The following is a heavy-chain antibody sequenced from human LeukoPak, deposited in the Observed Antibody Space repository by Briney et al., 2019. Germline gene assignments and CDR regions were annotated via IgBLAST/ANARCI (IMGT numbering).Heavy chain of an antibody. J-gene: IGHJ6*02. CDR2: ISSSGSTI. D-gene: IGHD3-9*01. CDR1: GFTFSSYE. Sequence: GGSLRFSCAASGFTFSSYEMNWARQAPGKGLEWASYISSSGSTIYYADSVKGRFTISRDNAKNSLYLQMNSLRAEDTAVYYCARSLTVRYFDWLSDGMDVWGQGTTVTVSS. V-gene: IGHV3-48*03. CDR3: ARSLTVRYFDWLSDGMDV.